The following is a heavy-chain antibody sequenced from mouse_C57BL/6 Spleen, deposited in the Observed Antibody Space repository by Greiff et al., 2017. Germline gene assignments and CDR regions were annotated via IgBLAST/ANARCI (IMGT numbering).Heavy chain of an antibody. J-gene: IGHJ1*03. V-gene: IGHV1-80*01. Sequence: VQLQQSGAELVKPGASVKISCKASGYAFSSYWMNWVKQRPGKGLEWIGQIYPGDGDPNYNGKFKGKATLTADKSSSTAYMQLSSLTSEDSAVYFCAGGGTTVVAASHWYFGGWGTGTTVAVSS. D-gene: IGHD1-1*01. CDR1: GYAFSSYW. CDR3: AGGGTTVVAASHWYFGG. CDR2: IYPGDGDP.